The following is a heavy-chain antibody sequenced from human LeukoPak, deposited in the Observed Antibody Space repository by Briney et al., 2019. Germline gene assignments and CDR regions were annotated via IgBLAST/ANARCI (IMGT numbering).Heavy chain of an antibody. Sequence: GASVKVSCKASGYTFTGYYMHWVRQAPGQGLEWMGWINPNSGGTNYAQKFQGWVTMTRDTSISTAYMELSRLRSDDTAVYYCARGGGGATLSADDAFDIWGQGTMVTVSS. D-gene: IGHD1-26*01. V-gene: IGHV1-2*04. CDR2: INPNSGGT. CDR1: GYTFTGYY. CDR3: ARGGGGATLSADDAFDI. J-gene: IGHJ3*02.